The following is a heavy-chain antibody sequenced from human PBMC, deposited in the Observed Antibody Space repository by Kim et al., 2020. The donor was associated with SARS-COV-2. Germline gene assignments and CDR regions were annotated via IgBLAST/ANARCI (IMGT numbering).Heavy chain of an antibody. CDR2: MNPNSGNT. D-gene: IGHD2-2*01. V-gene: IGHV1-8*01. J-gene: IGHJ4*02. CDR3: ARGTVVVPAAISDY. CDR1: GYTFTSYD. Sequence: ASVKVSCKASGYTFTSYDLNWVRQATGQGLEWMGWMNPNSGNTGYAQKFQGRVTMTRNTSISTAYMELSSLRSEDTAVYYCARGTVVVPAAISDYWRQGTLVTVSS.